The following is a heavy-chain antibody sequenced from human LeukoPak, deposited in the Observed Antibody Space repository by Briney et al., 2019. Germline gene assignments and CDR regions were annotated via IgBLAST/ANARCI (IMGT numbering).Heavy chain of an antibody. V-gene: IGHV3-74*01. D-gene: IGHD1-7*01. CDR1: GSTFSSYW. Sequence: EGSLRLSCAASGSTFSSYWMHWVRQAPGKGLVWVSRINSDGSSTSYADSVKGRFTISRDKAKNTLYLQMNSLRAEDTAVYYCAREGLNWNYDYPDYWGQGTLVTVSS. CDR3: AREGLNWNYDYPDY. CDR2: INSDGSST. J-gene: IGHJ4*02.